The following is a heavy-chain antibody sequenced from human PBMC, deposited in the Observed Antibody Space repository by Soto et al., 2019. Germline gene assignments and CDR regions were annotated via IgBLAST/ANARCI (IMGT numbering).Heavy chain of an antibody. V-gene: IGHV3-23*01. J-gene: IGHJ4*02. CDR3: AKTPYHGSSFFAS. Sequence: GGSLRLSCAASGFTFSSYVMTWVRQAPGKGLEWVSGISGSGDSTYYADSVKGRFTISRDNSKNTLYLQMHSLRAEDTAVYYCAKTPYHGSSFFASWGQGTLVTVSS. CDR1: GFTFSSYV. D-gene: IGHD2-2*01. CDR2: ISGSGDST.